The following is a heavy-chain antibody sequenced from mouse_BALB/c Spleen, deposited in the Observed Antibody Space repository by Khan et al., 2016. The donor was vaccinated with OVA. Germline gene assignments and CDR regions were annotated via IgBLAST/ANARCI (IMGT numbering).Heavy chain of an antibody. CDR1: GYTFTSYD. CDR3: ERLGYDGSSYGFAY. Sequence: QVQLKQSGTELVKPGASVKLSCKASGYTFTSYDINWVRQRPEQGLEWIGWIFPGHGSTKYNEKFKGKATLTTDKSSSTAYMQLSRLTSEDSAVXFCERLGYDGSSYGFAYWGQGTLVTVSA. D-gene: IGHD1-1*01. CDR2: IFPGHGST. J-gene: IGHJ3*01. V-gene: IGHV1-85*01.